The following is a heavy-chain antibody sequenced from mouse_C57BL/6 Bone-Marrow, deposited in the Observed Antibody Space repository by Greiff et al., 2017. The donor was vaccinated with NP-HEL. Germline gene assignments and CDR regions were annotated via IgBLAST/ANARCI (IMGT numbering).Heavy chain of an antibody. CDR1: GFTFSSYA. J-gene: IGHJ2*01. CDR2: ISDGGSYT. V-gene: IGHV5-4*01. D-gene: IGHD1-1*01. CDR3: ARDTIPSYYYGSSNFDY. Sequence: EVKLVESGGGLVKPGGSLKLSCAASGFTFSSYAMSWVRQTPEKRLEWVATISDGGSYTYYPDNVKGRFTISRDNAKNNLYLQMSHLKSEDTAMYYCARDTIPSYYYGSSNFDYWGQGTTLTVSS.